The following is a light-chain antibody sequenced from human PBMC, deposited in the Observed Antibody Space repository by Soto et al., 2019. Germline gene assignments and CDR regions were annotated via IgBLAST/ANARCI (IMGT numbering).Light chain of an antibody. CDR1: QSISSW. CDR2: KAS. J-gene: IGKJ5*01. Sequence: DIQMTQSPSTLSASVGDRVTITCRASQSISSWLAWYQQKPGKAPNLLIYKASSLESGVPSRFNGSGSGTEFTLTISSLQPDDFATYYCQQYNSYPTFGQGTRLEIK. V-gene: IGKV1-5*03. CDR3: QQYNSYPT.